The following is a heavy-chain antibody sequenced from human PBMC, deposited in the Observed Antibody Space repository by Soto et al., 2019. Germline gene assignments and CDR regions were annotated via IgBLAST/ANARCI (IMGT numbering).Heavy chain of an antibody. CDR3: ARCASGGYYNYYAMDV. J-gene: IGHJ6*02. CDR1: GFTFSSYW. Sequence: EVQLVESGGGLVQPGGSLRLSCEASGFTFSSYWMHWVRQGPGKGLEWLSLINSDGSSPNYADSVKGRFTVSRDNAKNTLFLQMNSLRVDDTAVYYCARCASGGYYNYYAMDVWGQGTTVTVSS. CDR2: INSDGSSP. V-gene: IGHV3-74*01. D-gene: IGHD2-15*01.